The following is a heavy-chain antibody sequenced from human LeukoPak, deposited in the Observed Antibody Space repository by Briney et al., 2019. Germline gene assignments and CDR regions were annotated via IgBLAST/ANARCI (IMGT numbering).Heavy chain of an antibody. D-gene: IGHD6-6*01. CDR1: GGTFSSYA. CDR3: ASPSSQLDHPYYFDY. J-gene: IGHJ4*02. Sequence: SVKVSCKASGGTFSSYAISWVRQAPGQGLEWMGGIIPVFGTANYAQKFQGRVTITADESTSTAYMELSSLRSEDTAVYYCASPSSQLDHPYYFDYWGQGTLVTVSS. V-gene: IGHV1-69*13. CDR2: IIPVFGTA.